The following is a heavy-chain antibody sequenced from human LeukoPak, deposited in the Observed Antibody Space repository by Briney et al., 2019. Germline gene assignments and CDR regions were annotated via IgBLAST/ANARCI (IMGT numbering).Heavy chain of an antibody. CDR1: GGSISSYY. D-gene: IGHD2-2*01. CDR3: ASLPHCSSSSCYEGWFDP. V-gene: IGHV4-59*08. Sequence: SETLSLTCTVSGGSISSYYWSWIRQPPGKGLEWIGNIYYSGSTNYNPSLKSRVTISVDTSKNQFSLKLSSVTAADTAVYYCASLPHCSSSSCYEGWFDPWGQGTLVTVSS. J-gene: IGHJ5*02. CDR2: IYYSGST.